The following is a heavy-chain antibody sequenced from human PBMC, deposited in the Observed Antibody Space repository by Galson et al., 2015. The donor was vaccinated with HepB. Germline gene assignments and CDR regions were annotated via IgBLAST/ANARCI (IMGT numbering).Heavy chain of an antibody. J-gene: IGHJ5*02. CDR2: INPSGVST. CDR1: GYIFSSYS. Sequence: SVKVSCKASGYIFSSYSMHWVRQAPGQGLEWMGMINPSGVSTTYAQKFQGRVTMTRDTSTSTVYMELSSLRAEDTALYYCAKVPYSSSNGGSSGWFDPWGQGTLVTVSS. D-gene: IGHD6-13*01. V-gene: IGHV1-46*01. CDR3: AKVPYSSSNGGSSGWFDP.